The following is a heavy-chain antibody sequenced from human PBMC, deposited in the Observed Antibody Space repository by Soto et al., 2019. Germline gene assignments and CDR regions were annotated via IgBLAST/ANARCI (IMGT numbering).Heavy chain of an antibody. CDR3: ARLVACGGGSCKFDP. CDR1: GGSISSSSYF. Sequence: QLQLQESGPGLVTPSETLSLTCTVSGGSISSSSYFWAWVRQSPAKGLEWIGSINYRGTTYYIASLKSRATISIDTSKNQFSLRLNSVTAADTAVYYCARLVACGGGSCKFDPWRQGTLVTVSS. CDR2: INYRGTT. J-gene: IGHJ5*02. D-gene: IGHD2-15*01. V-gene: IGHV4-39*01.